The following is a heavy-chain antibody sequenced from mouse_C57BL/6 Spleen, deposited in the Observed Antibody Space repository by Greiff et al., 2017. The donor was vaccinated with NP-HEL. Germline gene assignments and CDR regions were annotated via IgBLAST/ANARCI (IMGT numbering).Heavy chain of an antibody. CDR3: AKDPITTVVAEDYFDY. CDR2: IYPGDGDT. J-gene: IGHJ2*01. D-gene: IGHD1-1*01. CDR1: GYAFSSYW. Sequence: VQLQQSGAELVKPGASVKISCKASGYAFSSYWMNWVKQRPGKGLEWIGQIYPGDGDTNYNGKFKGKATLTADKSSSTAYMQLSSLTSEDSAVYLCAKDPITTVVAEDYFDYWGQGTTLTVSS. V-gene: IGHV1-80*01.